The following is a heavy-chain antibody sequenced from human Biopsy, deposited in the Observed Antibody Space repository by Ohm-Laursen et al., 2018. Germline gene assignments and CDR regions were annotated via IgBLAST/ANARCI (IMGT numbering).Heavy chain of an antibody. V-gene: IGHV1-69*06. J-gene: IGHJ1*01. CDR1: GGTFSNYG. CDR2: NIPILGTG. D-gene: IGHD3-9*01. CDR3: ATKLTGYFHH. Sequence: SSVKVSCKAPGGTFSNYGVNWVRQAPGQGLEWLGGNIPILGTGNYAQKFQDRVTVAADTSTSTATMELRSLRSDDTAVYYCATKLTGYFHHWGQGTRVIVSS.